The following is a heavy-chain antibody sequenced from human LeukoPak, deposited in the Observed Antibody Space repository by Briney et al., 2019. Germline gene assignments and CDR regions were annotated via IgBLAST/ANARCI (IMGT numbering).Heavy chain of an antibody. CDR1: GYTFTNYY. V-gene: IGHV1-46*01. CDR2: INPSGGST. D-gene: IGHD6-13*01. J-gene: IGHJ6*02. Sequence: ASVNVSCKASGYTFTNYYMHWVRRAPGQGLEWMGIINPSGGSTSYAQNFQGRVTMARDTSTSTVYMELSSLRSEDTAVYYCATWGSSSSPLPTMDVWGQGTTVTVSS. CDR3: ATWGSSSSPLPTMDV.